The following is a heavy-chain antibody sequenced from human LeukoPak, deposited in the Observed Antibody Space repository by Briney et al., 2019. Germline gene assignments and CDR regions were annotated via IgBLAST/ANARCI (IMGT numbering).Heavy chain of an antibody. Sequence: GGFLRLSCAASGFTFSGSAMHWVRQASGKGLEWVGRIRSKANSYATAYAASVKGRFTISRDDSKNTAYLQMNSLKTEDTAVYYCTSHLYCSSTSCYGYWGQGTLVTVSS. CDR2: IRSKANSYAT. CDR1: GFTFSGSA. D-gene: IGHD2-2*01. CDR3: TSHLYCSSTSCYGY. J-gene: IGHJ4*02. V-gene: IGHV3-73*01.